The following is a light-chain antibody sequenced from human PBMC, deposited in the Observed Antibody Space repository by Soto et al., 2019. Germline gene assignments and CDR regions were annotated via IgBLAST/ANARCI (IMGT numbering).Light chain of an antibody. CDR1: QNINIY. J-gene: IGKJ1*01. CDR2: DAS. V-gene: IGKV3-11*01. CDR3: QQRDNWLWT. Sequence: EIVLTQSPATLSLSPGERATLSCRASQNINIYLAWYQQKPGQAPSLLIYDASNRATGVPARFSGSGSGTDFTLTISRLEPEDFAVYYCQQRDNWLWTFGQGTKVEIK.